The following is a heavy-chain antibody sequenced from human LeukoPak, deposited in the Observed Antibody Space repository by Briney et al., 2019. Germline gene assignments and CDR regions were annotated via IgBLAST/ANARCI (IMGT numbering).Heavy chain of an antibody. CDR1: GFTFSSYE. Sequence: GGSLRLSCSASGFTFSSYEMNWVRQAPGKGLEWVSYITGSGTNINYADSVKGRFTISRDNAKNSLYLQMNSLRAEDTAVYYCGRGNYGVDVWGQGTTVTVSS. J-gene: IGHJ6*02. CDR3: GRGNYGVDV. CDR2: ITGSGTNI. V-gene: IGHV3-48*03.